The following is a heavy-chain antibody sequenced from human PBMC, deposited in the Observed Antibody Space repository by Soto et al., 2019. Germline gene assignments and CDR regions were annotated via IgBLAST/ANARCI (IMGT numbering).Heavy chain of an antibody. D-gene: IGHD2-15*01. CDR1: GVTFSSYA. J-gene: IGHJ4*02. V-gene: IGHV3-23*01. CDR3: AKDDIVVVVADTPIDY. CDR2: ISGSGGST. Sequence: GGSLRLSCAASGVTFSSYAMSWVRQAPGKGLEWVSAISGSGGSTYYADSVKGRFTISRDNSKNTLYLQMNSLRAEDTAVYYCAKDDIVVVVADTPIDYWGQGTLVTVSS.